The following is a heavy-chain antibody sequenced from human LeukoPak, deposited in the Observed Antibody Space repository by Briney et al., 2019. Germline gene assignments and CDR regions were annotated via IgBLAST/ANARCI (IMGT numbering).Heavy chain of an antibody. D-gene: IGHD3-22*01. J-gene: IGHJ4*02. Sequence: GGSLRLSCAASGFTFSNAWMSWVRQAPGKGLEWVGRIKSKTDGGTTDYAAPVKGRFTISRDDSKNTLYLQMNSLKTEDTAVYYCTTEWTDMIVVTRGFDYWGQGTLVTVSS. V-gene: IGHV3-15*01. CDR1: GFTFSNAW. CDR2: IKSKTDGGTT. CDR3: TTEWTDMIVVTRGFDY.